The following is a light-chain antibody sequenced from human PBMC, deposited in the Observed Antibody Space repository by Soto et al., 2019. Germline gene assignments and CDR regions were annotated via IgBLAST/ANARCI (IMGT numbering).Light chain of an antibody. J-gene: IGKJ4*01. CDR1: QSVSFSF. Sequence: EIVLTQSPGTLSLSPGERATLSCRASQSVSFSFLAWYQQKPGQAPRLVINGASSRATGIPDRFSGSGSGTDFTLTISRLEPDDVAVSYCQQYGSSPLTFGGGTKVEIK. CDR3: QQYGSSPLT. CDR2: GAS. V-gene: IGKV3-20*01.